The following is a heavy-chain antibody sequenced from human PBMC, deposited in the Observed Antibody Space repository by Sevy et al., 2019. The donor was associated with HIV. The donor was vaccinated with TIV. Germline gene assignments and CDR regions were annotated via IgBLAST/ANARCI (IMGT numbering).Heavy chain of an antibody. D-gene: IGHD4-17*01. CDR1: GYTFTSYA. J-gene: IGHJ4*02. CDR2: INTNTGNP. Sequence: ASVKVSCKASGYTFTSYAMNWVRQAPGQGLEWMGRINTNTGNPTYAQGFTGRFVFSLDTSVSTAYLQISSLKAEDTAVYYCARGEVYGDYEYYFDYWGQRTLVTDSS. CDR3: ARGEVYGDYEYYFDY. V-gene: IGHV7-4-1*02.